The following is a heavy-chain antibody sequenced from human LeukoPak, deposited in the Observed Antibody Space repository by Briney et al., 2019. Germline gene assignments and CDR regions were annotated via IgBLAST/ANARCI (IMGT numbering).Heavy chain of an antibody. Sequence: GGSRRLSCAASGFTFSSYEMNWVRQAPGKGLEWVSYISSSGSTIYYADSVKGRFTISRDNAKNSLYLQMNSLRAEDTAVYYCVREPRDGPAYYFDYWGQGTLVTVSS. V-gene: IGHV3-48*03. CDR3: VREPRDGPAYYFDY. J-gene: IGHJ4*02. D-gene: IGHD1-14*01. CDR1: GFTFSSYE. CDR2: ISSSGSTI.